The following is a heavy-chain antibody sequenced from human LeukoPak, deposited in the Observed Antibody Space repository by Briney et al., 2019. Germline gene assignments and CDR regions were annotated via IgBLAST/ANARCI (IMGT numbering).Heavy chain of an antibody. D-gene: IGHD2-15*01. CDR1: GGSISSSSYY. CDR3: AGTIWELLYYFDY. Sequence: PSETLSLTCTVSGGSISSSSYYWGWIRQPPGKGLEWIGSIYYSGSTYYNPSLKSRVTISVDTSKNQFSLKLSSVTAADTAVYYCAGTIWELLYYFDYWGQGTLVTVSS. J-gene: IGHJ4*02. V-gene: IGHV4-39*01. CDR2: IYYSGST.